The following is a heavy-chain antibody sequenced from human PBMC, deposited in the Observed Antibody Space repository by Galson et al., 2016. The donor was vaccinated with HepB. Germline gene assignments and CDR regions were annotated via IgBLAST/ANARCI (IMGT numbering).Heavy chain of an antibody. Sequence: SETLSLTCTVSGASISSGNYYWGWIRQAPGKGLEWIGRIFYGGSTSYNPSLKSRVAITVDMSKNQFSLRLGSVTAADTAVYYCASLYDPSGYYPNYFDYCGQGALITVSS. CDR2: IFYGGST. J-gene: IGHJ4*02. CDR3: ASLYDPSGYYPNYFDY. CDR1: GASISSGNYY. V-gene: IGHV4-39*07. D-gene: IGHD3-22*01.